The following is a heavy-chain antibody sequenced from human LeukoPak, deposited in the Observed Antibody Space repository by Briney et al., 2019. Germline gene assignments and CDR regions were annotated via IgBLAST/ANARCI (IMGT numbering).Heavy chain of an antibody. CDR1: GYSFTSYW. J-gene: IGHJ6*03. D-gene: IGHD6-6*01. CDR3: ARQGRKSSSSYYYYYYYMDV. CDR2: IYPGDSDT. Sequence: GESLKISCKGSGYSFTSYWIGWVRQMPGKGLEWMVIIYPGDSDTRYSPSFQGQVTISADKSISTAYLQWSSLKASDTAMYYCARQGRKSSSSYYYYYYYMDVWGKGTTVTVSS. V-gene: IGHV5-51*01.